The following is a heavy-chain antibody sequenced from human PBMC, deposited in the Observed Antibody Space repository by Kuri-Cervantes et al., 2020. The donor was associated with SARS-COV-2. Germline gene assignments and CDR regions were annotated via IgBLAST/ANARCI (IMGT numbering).Heavy chain of an antibody. V-gene: IGHV3-30*14. CDR3: ARDGYFDWLFQGDYFDY. Sequence: GESLKISCAVSGFTFSSYAMHWVRQAPGKGLEWVAVISYDGSNKYYADSVKGRFTISRDNSKNTLYLQMNSLRAEDTAVYYCARDGYFDWLFQGDYFDYWGQGTLVTAPQ. D-gene: IGHD3-9*01. CDR2: ISYDGSNK. J-gene: IGHJ4*02. CDR1: GFTFSSYA.